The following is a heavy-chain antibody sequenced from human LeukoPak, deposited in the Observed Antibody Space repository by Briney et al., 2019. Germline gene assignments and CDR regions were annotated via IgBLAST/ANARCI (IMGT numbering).Heavy chain of an antibody. CDR3: ARDTAAAAPY. D-gene: IGHD6-13*01. V-gene: IGHV1-2*02. CDR2: INPNSGGT. CDR1: GYTFTSYG. J-gene: IGHJ4*02. Sequence: ASVKVSCKASGYTFTSYGISWVRQAPGQGLEWMGWINPNSGGTNYAQKFQGRVTMTRDTSISTAYMELSRLRSDDTAVYYCARDTAAAAPYWGQGTLVTVSS.